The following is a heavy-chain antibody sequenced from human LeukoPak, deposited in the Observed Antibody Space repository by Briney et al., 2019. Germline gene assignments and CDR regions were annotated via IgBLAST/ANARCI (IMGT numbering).Heavy chain of an antibody. V-gene: IGHV3-9*01. CDR1: GFTFDDYA. CDR2: VSWDSGNI. Sequence: GGSLRLSCAASGFTFDDYAMHWVRQAPGKGLEWVSGVSWDSGNIGYADSVKGRFTISRDNAKNSLYLQMNSLRPEDTALYYCAKDLAVDYYGMDVWGQGTTVTVSS. J-gene: IGHJ6*02. CDR3: AKDLAVDYYGMDV.